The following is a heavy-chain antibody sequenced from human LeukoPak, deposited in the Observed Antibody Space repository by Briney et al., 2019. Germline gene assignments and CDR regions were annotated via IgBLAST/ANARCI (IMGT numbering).Heavy chain of an antibody. Sequence: QAGRSLRLSCAGSGFTFSRFGMHWVRQAPGKGLEWVAFIWYDGSNKYYADSVKGRFTISRDNSKNTLDLQMNSLRAEDTAVYNCARDGSDILTGYYSDHWGQGTVVTVSS. CDR2: IWYDGSNK. CDR3: ARDGSDILTGYYSDH. CDR1: GFTFSRFG. V-gene: IGHV3-33*01. D-gene: IGHD3-9*01. J-gene: IGHJ4*02.